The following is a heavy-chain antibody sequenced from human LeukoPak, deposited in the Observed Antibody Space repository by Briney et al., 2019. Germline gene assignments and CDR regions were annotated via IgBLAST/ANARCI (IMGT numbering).Heavy chain of an antibody. CDR2: INHSGST. J-gene: IGHJ5*02. D-gene: IGHD6-19*01. Sequence: PSETLSLTCAVYGGSLSGYYWSWIRQPPGKGLEWIGEINHSGSTNYNPSLKSRVTISVDTSKNQFSLKLSSVTAADTAVYYCARDRAGIAVAGNWFDPWGQGTLVTVSS. CDR3: ARDRAGIAVAGNWFDP. V-gene: IGHV4-34*01. CDR1: GGSLSGYY.